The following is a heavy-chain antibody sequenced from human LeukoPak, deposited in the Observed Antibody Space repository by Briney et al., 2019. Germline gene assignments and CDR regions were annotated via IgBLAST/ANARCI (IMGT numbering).Heavy chain of an antibody. CDR2: ISSSSNYI. CDR1: GFTFSTYS. Sequence: GGSLRLSCAASGFTFSTYSMNWVRQAPGKGLEWVSSISSSSNYIYYADSVKGRFTISRDNAKNSLYLQMNSLRAKDTAVYYCARGGAVAGNNYFDYWGQGTLVTVSP. J-gene: IGHJ4*02. V-gene: IGHV3-21*01. D-gene: IGHD6-19*01. CDR3: ARGGAVAGNNYFDY.